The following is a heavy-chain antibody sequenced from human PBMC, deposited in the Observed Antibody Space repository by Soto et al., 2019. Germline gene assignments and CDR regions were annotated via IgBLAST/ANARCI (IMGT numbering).Heavy chain of an antibody. CDR1: GFTLSSHG. CDR3: ARDAAFARLDY. D-gene: IGHD3-3*02. CDR2: IWYHGGDE. V-gene: IGHV3-33*01. Sequence: QVQLVESGGGVVQPGRSLRLSCAASGFTLSSHGMHWVRQAPGKGLECVALIWYHGGDESYAASVKGRFTISRDISKNTLYLQMYSLRAEDTAVYYCARDAAFARLDYWGQGTLVTVSS. J-gene: IGHJ4*02.